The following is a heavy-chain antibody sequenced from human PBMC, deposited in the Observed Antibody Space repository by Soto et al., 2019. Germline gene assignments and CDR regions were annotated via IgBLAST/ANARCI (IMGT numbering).Heavy chain of an antibody. D-gene: IGHD6-19*01. Sequence: EVQLEESGGGLVQPGGSLRLSCAASGFSFSSYWMSWVRQAPGKGPEWVAIVSSNGGDKTYADSVKGRFTISRDNAENSLFLQMTSLRADDTALYYWARDQRYSGPFDCWGQGDLVTVSS. CDR2: VSSNGGDK. CDR3: ARDQRYSGPFDC. J-gene: IGHJ4*02. CDR1: GFSFSSYW. V-gene: IGHV3-7*01.